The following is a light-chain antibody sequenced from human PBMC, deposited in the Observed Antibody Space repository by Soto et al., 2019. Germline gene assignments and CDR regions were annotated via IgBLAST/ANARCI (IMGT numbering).Light chain of an antibody. CDR3: QQSYNTPIT. Sequence: DIQMTQSPSSLSASVGDRVTITCRASQSISTYLNWYQQKAGLAPKLLIYAASSLQSGVPSRFSGSGSGTDFTLTISSLQPEDFATYFCQQSYNTPITFGQGTRLEIK. CDR2: AAS. V-gene: IGKV1-39*01. J-gene: IGKJ5*01. CDR1: QSISTY.